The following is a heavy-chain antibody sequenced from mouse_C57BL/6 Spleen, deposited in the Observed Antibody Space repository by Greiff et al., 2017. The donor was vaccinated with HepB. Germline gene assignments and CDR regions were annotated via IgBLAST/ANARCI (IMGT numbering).Heavy chain of an antibody. CDR3: TTPYYYGSGDY. CDR2: IDPENGDT. V-gene: IGHV14-4*01. Sequence: VQLQQSGAELVRPGASVKLSCTASGFNIKDDYMHWVKQRPEQGLEWIGWIDPENGDTEYASKFQGKATITADTSSNTAYLQLSSLTSEDTAVYYCTTPYYYGSGDYWGQGTTLTVSS. D-gene: IGHD1-1*01. CDR1: GFNIKDDY. J-gene: IGHJ2*01.